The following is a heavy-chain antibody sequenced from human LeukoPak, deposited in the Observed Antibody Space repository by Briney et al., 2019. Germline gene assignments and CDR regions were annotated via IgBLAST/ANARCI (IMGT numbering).Heavy chain of an antibody. Sequence: SETLSLTCAVYGGSFSGYYWSWIRQPPGKGLEWIGEINHSGSTNYNPSLKSRVTISVDTSKNQFSLKLSSVTAADTAVYYCARDMVGYCSGGSCYSAHYYYYYMDVWGKGTTVTISS. D-gene: IGHD2-15*01. CDR2: INHSGST. J-gene: IGHJ6*03. V-gene: IGHV4-34*01. CDR1: GGSFSGYY. CDR3: ARDMVGYCSGGSCYSAHYYYYYMDV.